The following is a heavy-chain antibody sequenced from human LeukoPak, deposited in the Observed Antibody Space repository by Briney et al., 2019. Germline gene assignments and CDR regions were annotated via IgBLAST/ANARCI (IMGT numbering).Heavy chain of an antibody. Sequence: GESLRLSCRASGFIFSSYALNWVRRGPGQGLECVSSISSSSGDIYYTDSVKGRLTISRDNARKSLYLQMNSLRVEDTAVYYCVRDYGGSSGAFDLWGQGTMVTVSS. D-gene: IGHD4-23*01. CDR2: ISSSSGDI. CDR3: VRDYGGSSGAFDL. CDR1: GFIFSSYA. V-gene: IGHV3-21*01. J-gene: IGHJ3*01.